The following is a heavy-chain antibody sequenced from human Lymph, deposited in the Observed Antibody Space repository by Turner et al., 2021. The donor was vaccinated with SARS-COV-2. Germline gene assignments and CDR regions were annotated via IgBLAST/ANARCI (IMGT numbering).Heavy chain of an antibody. Sequence: HVQLVESGGGVVQPGRSLSPSCAASGFPFRTYAMHWVRHGPDKRLELVALISYYGGTQNYADSVKGGFTTSRDKSKYTLYLQVNSLGPEEKAVYYCARDGGGWIDPWGQGTLVTVSS. CDR3: ARDGGGWIDP. V-gene: IGHV3-30-3*01. D-gene: IGHD3-16*01. CDR2: ISYYGGTQ. J-gene: IGHJ5*02. CDR1: GFPFRTYA.